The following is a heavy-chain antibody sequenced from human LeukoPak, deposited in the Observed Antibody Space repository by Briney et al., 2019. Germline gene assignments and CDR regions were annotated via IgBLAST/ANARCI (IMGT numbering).Heavy chain of an antibody. Sequence: SVKVSCKASGYTFTSYGISWVRQAPGQGLEWMGRIIPILGIANYAQKFQGRVTITADKSTSTAYMELSSLRSEDTAVYYCARKLGYCSGGSCYLCDYWGQGTLVTVSS. J-gene: IGHJ4*02. CDR1: GYTFTSYG. D-gene: IGHD2-15*01. CDR3: ARKLGYCSGGSCYLCDY. V-gene: IGHV1-69*04. CDR2: IIPILGIA.